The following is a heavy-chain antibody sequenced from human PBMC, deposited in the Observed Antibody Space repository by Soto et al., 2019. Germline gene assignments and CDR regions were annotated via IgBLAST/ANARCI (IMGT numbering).Heavy chain of an antibody. CDR1: GFTFSSYG. V-gene: IGHV3-30*18. CDR3: AKGPTGTTRGWFDP. J-gene: IGHJ5*02. Sequence: PGGSLRLSCAASGFTFSSYGMHWVRQAPGKGLEWVAVISYDGSNKYYADSVKGRFTISRDNSKNTLYLQMNSLRAEDTAVYYCAKGPTGTTRGWFDPWGQVNLVTVSS. D-gene: IGHD1-1*01. CDR2: ISYDGSNK.